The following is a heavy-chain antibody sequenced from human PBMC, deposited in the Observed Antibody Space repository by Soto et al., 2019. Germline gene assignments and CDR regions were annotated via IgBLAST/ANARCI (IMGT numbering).Heavy chain of an antibody. CDR1: GGTFSSYT. CDR2: IIPILGIA. V-gene: IGHV1-69*04. D-gene: IGHD2-2*01. Sequence: SVKVSCKASGGTFSSYTISWVRQAPGQGLEWMGRIIPILGIANYAQKFQGRVTITADKSTSTAYMELSSLRSEDTAVYYCARDPRPYFCSSTSCYLFRPGVGEYFQHWGQGTLVTVSS. CDR3: ARDPRPYFCSSTSCYLFRPGVGEYFQH. J-gene: IGHJ1*01.